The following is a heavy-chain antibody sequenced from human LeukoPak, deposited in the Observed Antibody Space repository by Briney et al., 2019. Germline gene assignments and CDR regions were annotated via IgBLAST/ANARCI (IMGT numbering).Heavy chain of an antibody. J-gene: IGHJ5*01. CDR2: ISSSSSTR. V-gene: IGHV3-48*02. Sequence: GGSLRLSCAASGFTFSSHTMNWVRQAPGKGLEWVSYISSSSSTRYYADSVKGRFTISRDNAKNSLYLQMNSLGDEDTAVYYCARGSYSSSGNWFDSWGQGTQVTVSS. CDR3: ARGSYSSSGNWFDS. CDR1: GFTFSSHT. D-gene: IGHD6-13*01.